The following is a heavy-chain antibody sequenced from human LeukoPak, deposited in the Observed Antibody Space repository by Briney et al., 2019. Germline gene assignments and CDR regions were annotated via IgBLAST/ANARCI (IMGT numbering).Heavy chain of an antibody. CDR1: GYTFTVYY. V-gene: IGHV1-2*02. CDR3: ARDIVVVPAARVGRWFDP. D-gene: IGHD2-2*01. Sequence: ASVTVSFKASGYTFTVYYMHWVRQAPGQGLEWMGWINPNSGGTNYAQKFQGRVTMTRDTSISTAYMELSRLRSDDTAVYYCARDIVVVPAARVGRWFDPWGQGTLVTVSS. J-gene: IGHJ5*02. CDR2: INPNSGGT.